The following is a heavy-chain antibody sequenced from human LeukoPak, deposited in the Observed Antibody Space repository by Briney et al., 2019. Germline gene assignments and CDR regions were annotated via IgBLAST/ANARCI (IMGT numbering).Heavy chain of an antibody. D-gene: IGHD2/OR15-2a*01. J-gene: IGHJ3*01. Sequence: SQTLSLTCTVSGGSISSGSYYWTWIRQPAGKGLEWIGRIFRPGCTNYNPSLKSRVTISEDTSQNQFSLHLSSVTAADTAVYYCARGNMLSDFFDFWGQGTVVTVSS. CDR2: IFRPGCT. V-gene: IGHV4-61*02. CDR3: ARGNMLSDFFDF. CDR1: GGSISSGSYY.